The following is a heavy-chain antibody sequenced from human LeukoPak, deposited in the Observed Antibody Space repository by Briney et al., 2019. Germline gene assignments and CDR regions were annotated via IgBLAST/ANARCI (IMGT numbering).Heavy chain of an antibody. CDR2: IYTSXXT. V-gene: IGHV4-61*02. J-gene: IGHJ4*02. Sequence: SETLSLTCTVSGGSISSGSYYXXWXXQXXXXGLEWIGRIYTSXXTXYNPSLXSRXXISVDTSKNQFSLKLSSVTAADTAVYYCAGGKATFDYWGQGTLVTVSS. D-gene: IGHD3-16*01. CDR1: GGSISSGSYY. CDR3: AGGKATFDY.